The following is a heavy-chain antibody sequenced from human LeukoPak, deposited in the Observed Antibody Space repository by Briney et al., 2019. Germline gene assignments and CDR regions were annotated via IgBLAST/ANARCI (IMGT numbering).Heavy chain of an antibody. D-gene: IGHD1-26*01. V-gene: IGHV4-30-2*01. CDR2: IYHSGST. CDR1: GGSISSGGYS. CDR3: ARGGELNFDY. J-gene: IGHJ4*02. Sequence: SETLSLTCAVSGGSISSGGYSWSWIRQPPGKGLEWIGYIYHSGSTYYNPSLKSRVTISVDRSKNQFSLKLSSVTAADTAVYYCARGGELNFDYWGQGTLVTVSS.